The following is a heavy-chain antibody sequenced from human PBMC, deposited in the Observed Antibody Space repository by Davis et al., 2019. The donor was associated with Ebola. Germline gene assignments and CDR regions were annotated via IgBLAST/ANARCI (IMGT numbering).Heavy chain of an antibody. D-gene: IGHD3-16*01. V-gene: IGHV6-1*01. Sequence: HSQTLSLTCAISGDSVSSGGWNWIRQSPSRGLEWLGRTYYSSKWYNDYAVSVKGRITINPDTSKNQFSLQFNSVTPEDAAVYYCVRGWGRSGLDVWGQGTTVTVSS. CDR1: GDSVSSGG. CDR2: TYYSSKWYN. CDR3: VRGWGRSGLDV. J-gene: IGHJ6*02.